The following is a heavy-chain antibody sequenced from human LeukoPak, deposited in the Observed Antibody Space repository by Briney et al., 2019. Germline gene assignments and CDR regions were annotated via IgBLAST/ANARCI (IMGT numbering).Heavy chain of an antibody. CDR2: ISYDGSRI. CDR3: VKDRSSSWSFGY. CDR1: GFTFSSSG. V-gene: IGHV3-30*18. D-gene: IGHD6-13*01. J-gene: IGHJ4*02. Sequence: PGGSLRLSCAASGFTFSSSGLHWVRQAPGKGREWVAVISYDGSRIYYADSVKGRLTLSRENSQSTLNLQMNSLRAEDTAVYYCVKDRSSSWSFGYWGQGPLVTVS.